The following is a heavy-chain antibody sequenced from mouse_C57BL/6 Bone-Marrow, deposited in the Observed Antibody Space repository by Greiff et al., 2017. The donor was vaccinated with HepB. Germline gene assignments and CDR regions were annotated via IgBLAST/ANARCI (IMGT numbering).Heavy chain of an antibody. CDR3: ASPITPGAMDY. D-gene: IGHD1-1*01. V-gene: IGHV2-2*01. CDR1: GFSLTSYG. Sequence: VQLQQSGPGLVQPSQRLSITCTVSGFSLTSYGVHWVRQSPGKGLEWLGVIWSGGSTDYNAAFISRLSISKDNSKSQVFFKMNSLQADDTAIYYCASPITPGAMDYWGQGTSVTVSS. J-gene: IGHJ4*01. CDR2: IWSGGST.